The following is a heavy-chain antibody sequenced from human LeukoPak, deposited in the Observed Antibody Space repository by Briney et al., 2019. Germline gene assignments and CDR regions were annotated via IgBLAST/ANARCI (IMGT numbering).Heavy chain of an antibody. CDR1: GFTFSGHW. D-gene: IGHD1-14*01. V-gene: IGHV3-7*01. Sequence: PAGSLSLSCAASGFTFSGHWMSWIRQAPGKGLEWVANINQGGSDKYYVDSVKGRFTISRDNANNLLYLQMNSLRGEDTAVYYCTRDRSRAEDDWGQGTLVTVSS. CDR2: INQGGSDK. CDR3: TRDRSRAEDD. J-gene: IGHJ4*02.